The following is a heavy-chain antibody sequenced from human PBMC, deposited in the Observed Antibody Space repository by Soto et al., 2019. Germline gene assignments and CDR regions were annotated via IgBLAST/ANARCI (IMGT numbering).Heavy chain of an antibody. J-gene: IGHJ6*02. CDR3: AREDDGGDRDYYGLDV. CDR1: GGSISSDIYH. V-gene: IGHV4-30-4*08. CDR2: IYYSGSI. D-gene: IGHD2-21*02. Sequence: QVHLQQSGPGLVRPSQTLSFTCTVSGGSISSDIYHWTWIRQSPGKGLEWIGYIYYSGSIFYNPSFKSRVTISVDTSKNQFSLQLSSVTAADTAVYFCAREDDGGDRDYYGLDVWGQGTTVTVSS.